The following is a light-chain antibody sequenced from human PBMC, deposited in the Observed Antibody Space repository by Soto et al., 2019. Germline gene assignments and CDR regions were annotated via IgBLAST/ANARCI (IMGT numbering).Light chain of an antibody. CDR1: SSDVGGYNY. J-gene: IGLJ1*01. CDR3: ISYTTSSTPYV. CDR2: DVS. V-gene: IGLV2-14*03. Sequence: QSALTQPASVSGSPGQSITISCTGTSSDVGGYNYVSWYQQHPGKAPKLMIYDVSYRPSGVSNRFSGSKSGNTASLIISGLQAEDEADYYCISYTTSSTPYVFGPGTKLTVL.